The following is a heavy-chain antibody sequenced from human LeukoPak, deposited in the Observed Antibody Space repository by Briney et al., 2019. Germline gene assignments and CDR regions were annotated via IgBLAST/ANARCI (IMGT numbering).Heavy chain of an antibody. CDR3: ARAAPRDFSGGTWYFDWFDP. V-gene: IGHV1-2*02. D-gene: IGHD2-15*01. CDR1: GYTSTGYY. J-gene: IGHJ5*02. CDR2: INPNSGGV. Sequence: ASVKVSCKASGYTSTGYYIHWVRQAPGQGLEWMGWINPNSGGVNYAQNFQGRVTMTRDTSISTAFMELSGMRSDDTAVYYCARAAPRDFSGGTWYFDWFDPWGQGTLVTVSS.